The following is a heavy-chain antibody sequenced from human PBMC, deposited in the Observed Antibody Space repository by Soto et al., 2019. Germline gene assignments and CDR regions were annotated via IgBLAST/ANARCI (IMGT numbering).Heavy chain of an antibody. V-gene: IGHV3-73*01. J-gene: IGHJ3*02. Sequence: GGSLRLSCSASGFTFGASALQWARQASGKGLEWLGRIGSRGETYATTYAASVKGRFTISRDDSKKTAYLQMNSLESEDTAVYYCATYGGYYWRAFDIWGQGTMVTVSS. CDR3: ATYGGYYWRAFDI. D-gene: IGHD3-22*01. CDR1: GFTFGASA. CDR2: IGSRGETYAT.